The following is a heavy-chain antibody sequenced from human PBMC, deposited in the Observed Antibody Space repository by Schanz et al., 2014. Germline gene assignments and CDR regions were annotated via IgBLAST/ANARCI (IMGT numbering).Heavy chain of an antibody. J-gene: IGHJ4*02. CDR3: ARDKSGTYYTFDL. Sequence: QVQLQESGPGLVKPSQTLSLTCTVSGGSINSAGHYWSWIRQPPGKGLEWIGYISYSGSTNYSPSLKSRVTISLDTSNNQISLKLRSVSAADTAVYYCARDKSGTYYTFDLWGPGTQXTVSS. D-gene: IGHD1-26*01. CDR2: ISYSGST. V-gene: IGHV4-61*08. CDR1: GGSINSAGHY.